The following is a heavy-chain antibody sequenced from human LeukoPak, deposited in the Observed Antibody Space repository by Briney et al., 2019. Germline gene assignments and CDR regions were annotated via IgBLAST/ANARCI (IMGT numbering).Heavy chain of an antibody. V-gene: IGHV4-61*02. CDR3: ATDTYMDTFNY. J-gene: IGHJ4*02. CDR2: IYTSGSI. Sequence: SQTLSLTCTVSGGSISSGSSYWSWIRQPAGKGLEWIGRIYTSGSIDYNPSLKSRVSFSVDTSKNQFSLKLSSVTAADTAVYYCATDTYMDTFNYWGQGTLVTVSS. D-gene: IGHD2/OR15-2a*01. CDR1: GGSISSGSSY.